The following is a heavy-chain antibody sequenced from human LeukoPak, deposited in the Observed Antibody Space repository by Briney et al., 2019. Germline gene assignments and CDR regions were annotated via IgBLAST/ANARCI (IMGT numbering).Heavy chain of an antibody. V-gene: IGHV1-2*02. Sequence: ASVKLSCKASGYTFTGYDVHWVRQAPGQGLEWRGWTNPNSGGTNYAQMFQCRVTMPSDTSISTAYMELSRLRSDDTAVYYCASPSYRTYCDFWSGYYGMHVGGQRTTVTVSS. CDR1: GYTFTGYD. J-gene: IGHJ6*02. CDR2: TNPNSGGT. D-gene: IGHD3-3*01. CDR3: ASPSYRTYCDFWSGYYGMHV.